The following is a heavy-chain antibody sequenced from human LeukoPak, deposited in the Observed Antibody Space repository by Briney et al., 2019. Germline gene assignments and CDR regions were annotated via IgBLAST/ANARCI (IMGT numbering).Heavy chain of an antibody. Sequence: SGTLSLTCAVSGASISSSNWWSWVRQPPGKGLEWIGEIYHRGSTNYNPSLRSRVTMSVDKSKNQFSLKLSSVTAADTAVYYCARGADDYGDYGYFQHWGQGTLVTVSS. CDR3: ARGADDYGDYGYFQH. D-gene: IGHD4-17*01. CDR1: GASISSSNW. CDR2: IYHRGST. J-gene: IGHJ1*01. V-gene: IGHV4-4*02.